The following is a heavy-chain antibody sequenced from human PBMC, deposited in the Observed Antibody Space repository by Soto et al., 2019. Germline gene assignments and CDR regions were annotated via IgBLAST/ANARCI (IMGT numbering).Heavy chain of an antibody. D-gene: IGHD1-7*01. CDR2: IIPIFGTA. CDR3: ASWGTEDNWNYVVGNYGMDV. V-gene: IGHV1-69*13. J-gene: IGHJ6*02. Sequence: SVKVSCKASGVTFSSYAISWVRQAPGQGLEWMGGIIPIFGTANYAQKFQGRVTITADESTSTAYMELSSLRSEDTAVYYCASWGTEDNWNYVVGNYGMDVWGQGTTVTVSS. CDR1: GVTFSSYA.